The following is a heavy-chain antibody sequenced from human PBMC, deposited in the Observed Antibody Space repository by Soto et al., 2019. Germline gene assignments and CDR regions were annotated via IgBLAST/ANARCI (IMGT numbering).Heavy chain of an antibody. V-gene: IGHV3-23*01. CDR3: AKETGYSYGFQPNALDV. CDR1: GFTFSRYA. J-gene: IGHJ6*02. CDR2: ISSRGDRT. D-gene: IGHD5-18*01. Sequence: GGSLRLSCAGSGFTFSRYAMNWVRQAPGKGLEWVSIISSRGDRTSYAESVKGRFTISRDDSKNTLFLHMNSLGAEDTAVYYCAKETGYSYGFQPNALDVWGQGTTVTVS.